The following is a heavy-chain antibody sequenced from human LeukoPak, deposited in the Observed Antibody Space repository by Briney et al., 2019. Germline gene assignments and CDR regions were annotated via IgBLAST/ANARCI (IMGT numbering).Heavy chain of an antibody. CDR3: ARGWVTTTSYYYYGMDV. CDR1: GGSFSGYY. CDR2: INHTGGT. J-gene: IGHJ6*04. V-gene: IGHV4-34*01. Sequence: SETLSLTCAVYGGSFSGYYWTWIRQPPGKGLEWIGEINHTGGTNYNPSLKSRVTISVDTSKSQFSLKLGSVTAADTAVYYCARGWVTTTSYYYYGMDVWGRGTTVTVSS. D-gene: IGHD2-21*02.